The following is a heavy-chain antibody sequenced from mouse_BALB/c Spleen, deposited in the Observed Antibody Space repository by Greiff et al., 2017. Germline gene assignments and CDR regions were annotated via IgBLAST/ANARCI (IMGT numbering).Heavy chain of an antibody. CDR3: ARSGNYAMDY. CDR1: GYAFSSSW. V-gene: IGHV1-82*01. CDR2: IYPGDGDT. Sequence: QVQLQQSGPELVKPGASVKISCKASGYAFSSSWMNWVEQRPGQGLEWIGRIYPGDGDTNYNGKFKGKATLTADKSSSTAYMQLSSLTSVDSAVYFCARSGNYAMDYWGQGTSVTVSS. D-gene: IGHD1-3*01. J-gene: IGHJ4*01.